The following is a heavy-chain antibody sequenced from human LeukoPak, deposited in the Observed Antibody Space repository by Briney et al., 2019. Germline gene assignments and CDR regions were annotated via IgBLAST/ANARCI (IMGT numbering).Heavy chain of an antibody. Sequence: GGSLRLSCAASGFTFSSYWMHWVRQAPGKGLVWVSRINSDGSSTSYADSVKGRFTISRDNAKNTLYLQMNSLRAEDTAVYYCGRPYYYGSGSLLNGWGQGTLVTVSS. D-gene: IGHD3-10*01. CDR1: GFTFSSYW. CDR2: INSDGSST. CDR3: GRPYYYGSGSLLNG. J-gene: IGHJ4*02. V-gene: IGHV3-74*01.